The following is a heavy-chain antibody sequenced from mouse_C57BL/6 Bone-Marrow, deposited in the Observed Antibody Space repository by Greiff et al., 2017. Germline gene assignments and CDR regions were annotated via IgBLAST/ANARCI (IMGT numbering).Heavy chain of an antibody. CDR2: IDPEDGET. Sequence: EVQLQQSGAELVKPGASVKLSCPASGSTLKDSYLPGVKQRTEQGLEWIGRIDPEDGETKYAPKFQDKATITADTSSNTAYLQLSSLTSEDTAVYYCTRSLIYYGTNYWGQGTTLTVSS. V-gene: IGHV14-2*01. CDR3: TRSLIYYGTNY. J-gene: IGHJ2*01. CDR1: GSTLKDSY. D-gene: IGHD1-1*01.